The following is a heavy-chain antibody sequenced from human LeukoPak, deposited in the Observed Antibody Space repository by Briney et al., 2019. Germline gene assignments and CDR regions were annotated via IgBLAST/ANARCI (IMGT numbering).Heavy chain of an antibody. J-gene: IGHJ4*02. CDR2: IKQDGSEK. Sequence: TGGSLRLFCAASGFTFSSYWMSWVRQAPGKGLEWVANIKQDGSEKYYVDSVKGRFTISRDNAKNSLYLQMNSLRAEDTAVYYCARDKKVVVAATVFDYWGQGTLVAVSS. CDR3: ARDKKVVVAATVFDY. D-gene: IGHD2-15*01. V-gene: IGHV3-7*01. CDR1: GFTFSSYW.